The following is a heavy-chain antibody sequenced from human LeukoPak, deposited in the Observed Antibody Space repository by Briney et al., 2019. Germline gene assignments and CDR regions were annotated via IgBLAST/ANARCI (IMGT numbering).Heavy chain of an antibody. J-gene: IGHJ1*01. CDR1: GGTFSFYS. CDR2: IIPKFGST. CDR3: ARDNLAPSGVKYFHL. Sequence: GASVKVSCKASGGTFSFYSLNWVRQAPGQGLEWMGGIIPKFGSTNYAQKFHDRLSITTDESTTTAYMELSSLRSEDTALYFCARDNLAPSGVKYFHLWGPAPWSPSPQ. V-gene: IGHV1-69*05. D-gene: IGHD3-16*02.